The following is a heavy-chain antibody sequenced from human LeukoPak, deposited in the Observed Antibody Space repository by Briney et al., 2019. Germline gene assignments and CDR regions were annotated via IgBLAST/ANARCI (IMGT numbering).Heavy chain of an antibody. CDR2: ISSNGGST. V-gene: IGHV3-64D*09. J-gene: IGHJ4*02. Sequence: AGGSLRLSCSASGFTFSSYAMHWVRQAPGKGLEYLSAISSNGGSTYYADSVKGRFTISRDNSKNTLYLQMSSLRAEDTAVYYCVKDWHAQQLVGGWGQGTLVTVSS. CDR3: VKDWHAQQLVGG. D-gene: IGHD6-13*01. CDR1: GFTFSSYA.